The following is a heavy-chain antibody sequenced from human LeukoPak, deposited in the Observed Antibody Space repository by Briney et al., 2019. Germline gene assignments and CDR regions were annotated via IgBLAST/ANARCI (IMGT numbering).Heavy chain of an antibody. J-gene: IGHJ4*02. V-gene: IGHV4-4*02. D-gene: IGHD6-19*01. CDR3: ASAPAGYSSGWSDY. CDR1: GGSISSSNW. CDR2: IYHSGST. Sequence: SETLSLTCAVSGGSISSSNWWSWVRQPPGKGLEWIGEIYHSGSTNYNPSLKSRVTISVDKSKNQFSLKLSSVTAADTAMYYCASAPAGYSSGWSDYWGQGTLVTVSS.